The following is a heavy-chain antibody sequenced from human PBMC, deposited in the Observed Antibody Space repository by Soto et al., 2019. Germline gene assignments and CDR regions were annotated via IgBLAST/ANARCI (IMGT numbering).Heavy chain of an antibody. V-gene: IGHV4-59*08. CDR3: ARHEEEAVAGWTFDI. CDR2: IYYSGST. CDR1: GGSISSYY. D-gene: IGHD6-19*01. J-gene: IGHJ3*02. Sequence: QVQLQESGPGLLKPSETLSLTCTVSGGSISSYYWSWIRQPPGKGLEWIGYIYYSGSTNYNPSLKSRVTISVDTSKNQFSLELSSVTAADTAVYYCARHEEEAVAGWTFDIWGQGTMVTVSS.